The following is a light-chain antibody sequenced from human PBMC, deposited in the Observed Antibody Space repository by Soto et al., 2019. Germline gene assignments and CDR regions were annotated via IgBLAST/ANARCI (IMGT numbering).Light chain of an antibody. CDR3: SSYTSSSTRV. CDR1: SSDVGGYNY. J-gene: IGLJ1*01. CDR2: EVT. Sequence: LTQPASVSGSPGQSITISCTGTSSDVGGYNYVSWYQQHPGKAPKLMIYEVTNRPSGVSNRFSGSKSGNTASLTISGLQAEDEADYYCSSYTSSSTRVFGTGNKVTVL. V-gene: IGLV2-14*01.